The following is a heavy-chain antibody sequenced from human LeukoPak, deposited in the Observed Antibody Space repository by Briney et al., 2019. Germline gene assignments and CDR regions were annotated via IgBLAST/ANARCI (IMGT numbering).Heavy chain of an antibody. CDR3: ARGPDSSRITIFGVVTGPAEYFQH. CDR2: IIPIFGTA. CDR1: GYTFTSYA. V-gene: IGHV1-69*13. J-gene: IGHJ1*01. Sequence: ASVNVSCKASGYTFTSYAISWVRQAPGQGLEWLGGIIPIFGTANYAQKFQGRVTITADESTSTAYMELSSLRSEDTAVYYCARGPDSSRITIFGVVTGPAEYFQHWGQGTLVTVSS. D-gene: IGHD3-3*01.